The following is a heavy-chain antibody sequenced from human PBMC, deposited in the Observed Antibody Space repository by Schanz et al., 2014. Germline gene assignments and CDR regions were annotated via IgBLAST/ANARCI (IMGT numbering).Heavy chain of an antibody. J-gene: IGHJ4*02. CDR2: IYIGGNT. CDR1: GFSFSDYY. Sequence: EVQLVESGGGWVQPGGSLRLSCAASGFSFSDYYMSWIRQAPGKGLEWVSFIYIGGNTYYADSVKGRFTISRDNSKNTVYIQMNSLRAEDTAVYYCARGGPAYYFDDWGQGTLVTVSS. CDR3: ARGGPAYYFDD. V-gene: IGHV3-66*01.